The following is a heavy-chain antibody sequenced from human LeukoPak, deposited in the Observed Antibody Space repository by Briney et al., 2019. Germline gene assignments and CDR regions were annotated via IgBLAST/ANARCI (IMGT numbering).Heavy chain of an antibody. CDR3: ARIGPGTDVYYSFDH. V-gene: IGHV3-21*01. CDR2: INRGGNYI. Sequence: GGSLRLSCAASGFDLSNYDMTWVRQAPGKGLEYVSSINRGGNYIYSADSMRGRFSISRDNAENSLFLQMNSLRAEDTAVYYCARIGPGTDVYYSFDHWGQGTLVTVSP. CDR1: GFDLSNYD. J-gene: IGHJ4*02. D-gene: IGHD5-24*01.